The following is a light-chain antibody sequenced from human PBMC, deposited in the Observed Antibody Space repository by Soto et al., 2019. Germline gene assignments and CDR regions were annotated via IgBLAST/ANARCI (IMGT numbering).Light chain of an antibody. V-gene: IGLV1-40*01. CDR3: QSYDSSLITSV. Sequence: QSVLTQPPSVSGAPGQRVTSSCTGNSSNIGAGYDVHWYQQLPGTAPKLLIYGNTNRPSGVPDRFSGSKSGTSASLAVTGLQAEDEADYYCQSYDSSLITSVFGGGTKLTVL. CDR2: GNT. CDR1: SSNIGAGYD. J-gene: IGLJ2*01.